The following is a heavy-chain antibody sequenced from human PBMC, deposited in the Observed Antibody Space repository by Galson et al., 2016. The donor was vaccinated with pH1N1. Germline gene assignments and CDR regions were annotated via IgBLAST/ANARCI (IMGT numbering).Heavy chain of an antibody. V-gene: IGHV5-51*01. Sequence: QSGAEVKKPGESLKISCKGSGYSFTSYWIGWVRQMPGKGLEWMGIIYPSDSDTRYSPSFQGQVTISADKSISPAYLQWRSLKASDTAMYYCARGSGAMLREVFLDYYYGMDVGGQGTTVTVSS. CDR1: GYSFTSYW. CDR3: ARGSGAMLREVFLDYYYGMDV. CDR2: IYPSDSDT. J-gene: IGHJ6*02. D-gene: IGHD3-10*01.